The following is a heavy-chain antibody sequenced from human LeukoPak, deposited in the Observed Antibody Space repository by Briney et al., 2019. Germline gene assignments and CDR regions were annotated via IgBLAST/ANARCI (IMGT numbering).Heavy chain of an antibody. D-gene: IGHD4-23*01. CDR1: GFTFSSYW. V-gene: IGHV3-7*01. Sequence: GGSLRLSCEASGFTFSSYWMNWVRQAPGKGLEWVANIRQDGSEKRYVDSVKGRFSISRDNAKNTLYLQMNSLRVEDTAVYYCARGRPHGNDYWGQGTLVTVSS. CDR2: IRQDGSEK. CDR3: ARGRPHGNDY. J-gene: IGHJ4*02.